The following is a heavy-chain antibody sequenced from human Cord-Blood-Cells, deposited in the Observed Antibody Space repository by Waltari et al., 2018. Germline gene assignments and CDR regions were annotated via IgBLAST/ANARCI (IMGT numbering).Heavy chain of an antibody. V-gene: IGHV1-18*01. CDR2: ISAYNGNT. J-gene: IGHJ6*02. Sequence: QVQLVQSGAEVKKPGASVKVSCKASGYTFTSYGISWVRQAQGQGLEWMGWISAYNGNTNYAQKLQGRVTMTTDTSTSTAYMELRSLRSDDTAVYYCARTYSSSWYYYYYGMDVWGQGTTVTVSS. CDR3: ARTYSSSWYYYYYGMDV. D-gene: IGHD6-13*01. CDR1: GYTFTSYG.